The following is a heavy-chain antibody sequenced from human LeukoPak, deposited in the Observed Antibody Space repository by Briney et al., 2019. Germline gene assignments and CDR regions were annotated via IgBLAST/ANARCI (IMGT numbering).Heavy chain of an antibody. CDR1: GFTFGDYT. Sequence: GGSLRLSCTTSGFTFGDYTMNWFRQAPGKGLEWVGFIRNKLYSGTTEYAASAKGRFTISRDDSKSIAYLQMSSLKTDDTAVYYCTNVYNWNSGRFDSWGQGTLVTVSS. D-gene: IGHD1-20*01. J-gene: IGHJ4*02. CDR3: TNVYNWNSGRFDS. CDR2: IRNKLYSGTT. V-gene: IGHV3-49*03.